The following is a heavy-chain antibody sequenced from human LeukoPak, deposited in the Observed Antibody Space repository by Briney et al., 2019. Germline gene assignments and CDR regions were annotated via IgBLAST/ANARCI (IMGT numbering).Heavy chain of an antibody. Sequence: TGGSLRLSCAASGFTFSSYAMHWVRQAPGKGLEWVAVISYDGSNKYYADSVKGRFTISRDNSKNTLYLQMNSLRAEDTAVYYCARDRMATIMWPDLVVGDYWGQGTLVTVSS. D-gene: IGHD5-24*01. CDR1: GFTFSSYA. CDR2: ISYDGSNK. J-gene: IGHJ4*02. V-gene: IGHV3-30*04. CDR3: ARDRMATIMWPDLVVGDY.